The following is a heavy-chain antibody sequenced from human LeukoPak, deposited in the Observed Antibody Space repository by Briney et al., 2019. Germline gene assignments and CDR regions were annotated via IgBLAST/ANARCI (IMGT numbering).Heavy chain of an antibody. V-gene: IGHV3-23*01. CDR1: GFALRSYA. CDR3: ALHGDYGVGGHYFDY. Sequence: GGSLRLSCAASGFALRSYAMSWVRQAPRKGLEWVASIRDSGGSTYYTDSVKGRFTISRDISKSTLFLQRNSLRAEDTAVYYCALHGDYGVGGHYFDYWGQGTLVTVSS. J-gene: IGHJ4*02. D-gene: IGHD4-17*01. CDR2: IRDSGGST.